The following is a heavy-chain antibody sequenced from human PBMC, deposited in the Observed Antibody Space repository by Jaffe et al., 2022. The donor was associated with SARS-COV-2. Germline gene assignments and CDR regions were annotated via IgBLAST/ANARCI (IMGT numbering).Heavy chain of an antibody. V-gene: IGHV3-23*04. J-gene: IGHJ4*02. Sequence: EVQVVESGGGLVQPGGSLRLSCAASRFTFSSYAMSWVRQAPGKGLEWVSGISGSGGSIYYADSVKGRFTISRDNSKNTLYLQMNSLRAEDTAVYYCAKDISGSYVVYFDYWGQGTLVTVSS. CDR3: AKDISGSYVVYFDY. CDR2: ISGSGGSI. CDR1: RFTFSSYA. D-gene: IGHD1-26*01.